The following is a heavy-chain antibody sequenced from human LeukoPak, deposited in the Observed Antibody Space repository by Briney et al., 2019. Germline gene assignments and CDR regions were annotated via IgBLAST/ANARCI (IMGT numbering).Heavy chain of an antibody. CDR1: GFTFSSHG. V-gene: IGHV3-23*01. D-gene: IGHD2-2*01. Sequence: GGSLRLSCAGSGFTFSSHGMSWVRQAPGKGLEWVLAISGSGGTTYYADSVKDRFTISRDNSKRTVFLQMTNLRVDDTAVYYCAKYLRSMPPLPLDYWGQGTLATVSS. J-gene: IGHJ4*02. CDR2: ISGSGGTT. CDR3: AKYLRSMPPLPLDY.